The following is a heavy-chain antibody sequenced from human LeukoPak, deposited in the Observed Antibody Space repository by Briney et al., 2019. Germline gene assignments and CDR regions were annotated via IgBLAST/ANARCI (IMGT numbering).Heavy chain of an antibody. CDR3: ARLIRYTYGGNSGYYFDY. D-gene: IGHD4-23*01. J-gene: IGHJ4*02. CDR2: IYYSGGT. CDR1: GGSISSYY. Sequence: SETLSLACTVSGGSISSYYWSWIRQPPGKGLEWIGYIYYSGGTNYNPSLKSRVTISVDTSKNQFSLKLSSVTAADTAVYYCARLIRYTYGGNSGYYFDYWGQGTLVTVSS. V-gene: IGHV4-59*08.